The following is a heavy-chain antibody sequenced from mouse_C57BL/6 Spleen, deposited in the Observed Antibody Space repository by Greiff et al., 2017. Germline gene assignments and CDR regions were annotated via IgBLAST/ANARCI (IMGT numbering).Heavy chain of an antibody. CDR2: IHPNSGST. CDR1: GYTFTSYW. J-gene: IGHJ2*01. Sequence: QVQLQQPGAELVKPGASVKLSCKASGYTFTSYWMHWVKQRPGQGLEWIGMIHPNSGSTNYNEKFKSKATLTVDKSSSTAYMQLSSLTSEDSAVYYCARGTTVLAPRFDYWGQGTTLTVSS. CDR3: ARGTTVLAPRFDY. D-gene: IGHD1-1*01. V-gene: IGHV1-64*01.